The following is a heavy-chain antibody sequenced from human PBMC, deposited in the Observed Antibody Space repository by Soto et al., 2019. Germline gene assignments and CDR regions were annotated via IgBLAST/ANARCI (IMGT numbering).Heavy chain of an antibody. CDR3: GRGLGGGDAFDI. J-gene: IGHJ3*02. CDR1: GGTFSSYA. V-gene: IGHV1-69*01. CDR2: IIPIFGTA. Sequence: QVQLVQSGAEVKKPGSSVKVSCKASGGTFSSYAISWVRQAPGQGLEWMGGIIPIFGTANYAQKFQGRVTITGGESTSTAYMGLGRLGSEDTGGEFWGRGLGGGDAFDILGPGANGTLSS. D-gene: IGHD3-10*01.